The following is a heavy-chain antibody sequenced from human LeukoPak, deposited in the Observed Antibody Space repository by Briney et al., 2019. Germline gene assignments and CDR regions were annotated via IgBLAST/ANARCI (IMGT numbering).Heavy chain of an antibody. CDR3: AREAPMVRGVISYYYGMDV. CDR2: MNPNSGNT. Sequence: GASVKVSCKASGYTFTSYDINWVRQATGQGLEWMGWMNPNSGNTGYAQKFQGRVTMTRNTSISTAYMELSSLRSEDTAVYYCAREAPMVRGVISYYYGMDVWGQGTTVTVSS. V-gene: IGHV1-8*01. CDR1: GYTFTSYD. D-gene: IGHD3-10*01. J-gene: IGHJ6*02.